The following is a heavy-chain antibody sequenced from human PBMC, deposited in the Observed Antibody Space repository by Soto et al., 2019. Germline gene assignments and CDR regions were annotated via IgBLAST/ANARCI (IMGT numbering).Heavy chain of an antibody. D-gene: IGHD6-6*01. V-gene: IGHV3-23*01. J-gene: IGHJ6*02. CDR1: GFTFNNYA. CDR2: ISASGGST. CDR3: AKGARSSYYYGLDV. Sequence: PGGSLRLSCAASGFTFNNYAMSWVRQAPGKGLEWVSGISASGGSTYYADSVKGRLTISRDNSENTLYLQMNSLRAEDTASFYCAKGARSSYYYGLDVWGQGTTVTVSS.